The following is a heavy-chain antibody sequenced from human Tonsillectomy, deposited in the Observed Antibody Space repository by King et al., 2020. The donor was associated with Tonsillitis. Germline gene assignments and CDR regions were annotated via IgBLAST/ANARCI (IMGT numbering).Heavy chain of an antibody. V-gene: IGHV3-23*04. CDR1: GFTFSSYA. Sequence: VQLVESGGGLVQPGGSLRLSCAASGFTFSSYAMSWVRQAPGKGLEWVSAISGSGGSTYYADSVKGRFTISRDNSKNTLYLQMNSLRAEDTAVYYCAKEGYYYESSGYYSRYFDYWGQGTLVTVSS. CDR3: AKEGYYYESSGYYSRYFDY. CDR2: ISGSGGST. D-gene: IGHD3-22*01. J-gene: IGHJ4*02.